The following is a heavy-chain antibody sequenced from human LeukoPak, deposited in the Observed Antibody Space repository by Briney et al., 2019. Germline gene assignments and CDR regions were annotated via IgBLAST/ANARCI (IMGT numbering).Heavy chain of an antibody. D-gene: IGHD2-21*02. Sequence: GGSLRLSCAASGFTFSNAWMTWVRQAPGKGLEWVSAISGSSGSTYYADSVKGRFTISRDNSKNTLYLQLNSLRAEDTAVYYCAREVTYGMDVWGQGTTVTVSS. J-gene: IGHJ6*02. V-gene: IGHV3-23*01. CDR3: AREVTYGMDV. CDR1: GFTFSNAW. CDR2: ISGSSGST.